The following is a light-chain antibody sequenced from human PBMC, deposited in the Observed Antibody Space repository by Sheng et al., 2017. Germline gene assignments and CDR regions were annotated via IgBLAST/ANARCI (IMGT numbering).Light chain of an antibody. CDR1: ALSKQY. J-gene: IGLJ2*01. CDR2: KDT. V-gene: IGLV3-25*03. CDR3: QSADSSGTSVV. Sequence: SYELTQPPSVSVSPGQTARITCSGDALSKQYTSWYQQKAGQAPVLVIYKDTERASGIPERFSGSTSGTTVTLTISGLQAEDEADYHCQSADSSGTSVVFGGGTHLTVL.